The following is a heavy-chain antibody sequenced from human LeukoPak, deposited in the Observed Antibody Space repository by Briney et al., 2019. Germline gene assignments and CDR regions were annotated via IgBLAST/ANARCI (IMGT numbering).Heavy chain of an antibody. Sequence: ASVKVSCKASGYTFTSYYMHWVRQAPGQGLEWMGIINPSGGSTSYAQKFQGRVTMTRDTSTSTVYMELSSLRSEDTAVYYCARSSRVYDILTGYYLLDAFDIWGQGTMVTVSS. CDR1: GYTFTSYY. D-gene: IGHD3-9*01. V-gene: IGHV1-46*01. J-gene: IGHJ3*02. CDR2: INPSGGST. CDR3: ARSSRVYDILTGYYLLDAFDI.